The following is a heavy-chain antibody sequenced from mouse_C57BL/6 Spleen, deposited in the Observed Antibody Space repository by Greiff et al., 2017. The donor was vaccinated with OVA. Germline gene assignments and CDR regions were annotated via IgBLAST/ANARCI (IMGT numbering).Heavy chain of an antibody. D-gene: IGHD1-1*01. CDR2: IDPEDGDT. V-gene: IGHV14-1*01. Sequence: VQLKESGAELVRPGASVKLSCTASGFNIKDYYMHWVKQRPEQGLEWIGRIDPEDGDTAYAPKFQGKATMTADTSSNTAYLQLSSLTSEDTAVYYCTTDYYGSSYGFAYWGQGTLVTVSA. CDR1: GFNIKDYY. CDR3: TTDYYGSSYGFAY. J-gene: IGHJ3*01.